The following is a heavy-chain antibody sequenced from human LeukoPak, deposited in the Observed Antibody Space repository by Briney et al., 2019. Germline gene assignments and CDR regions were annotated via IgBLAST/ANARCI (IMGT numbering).Heavy chain of an antibody. D-gene: IGHD6-6*01. CDR2: ISYDGSNK. Sequence: GGSLRLSCAASKFTFSNYVMHWVRQAPGKGLEWVALISYDGSNKYYADSVKGRCTISRDNSKNTLYLQMNSLRAEDTAVYYCARAFSSSSASWFDYWGQGTLVTVSS. V-gene: IGHV3-30-3*01. CDR3: ARAFSSSSASWFDY. J-gene: IGHJ4*02. CDR1: KFTFSNYV.